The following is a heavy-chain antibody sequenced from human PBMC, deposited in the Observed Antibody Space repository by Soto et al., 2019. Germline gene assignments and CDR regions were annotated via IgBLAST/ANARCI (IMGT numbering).Heavy chain of an antibody. V-gene: IGHV3-7*01. CDR2: IKQDGSEK. Sequence: QPGGSLRLSCAASGFTFSSYWMSWVRQAPGKGLEWVANIKQDGSEKHYVDSVKGRITISRDNAKNSLYLQMNSLRAEDTAVYYCAREWYGSGSYRAVYWGQGTLVTVSS. J-gene: IGHJ4*02. CDR3: AREWYGSGSYRAVY. CDR1: GFTFSSYW. D-gene: IGHD3-10*01.